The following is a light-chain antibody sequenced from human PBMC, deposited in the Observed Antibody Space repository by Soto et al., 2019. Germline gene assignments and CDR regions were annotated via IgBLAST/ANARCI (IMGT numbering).Light chain of an antibody. J-gene: IGKJ4*01. CDR1: QSVLYSSNNKNY. V-gene: IGKV4-1*01. CDR2: WAS. CDR3: HQYYSVPLT. Sequence: DIVITQSPYSLSVSLGERATINCKSSQSVLYSSNNKNYLAWYQQKPGQPPKLLIYWASTRESGVPDRFSGSGSGTDFTLTISSLQAEDVAVYYCHQYYSVPLTFGGGTKVDIK.